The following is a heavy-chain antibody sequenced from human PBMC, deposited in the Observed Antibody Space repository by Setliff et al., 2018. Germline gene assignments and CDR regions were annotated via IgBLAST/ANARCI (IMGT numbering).Heavy chain of an antibody. CDR3: ARDRQYCTSLACLNSYFYYYAMDF. D-gene: IGHD2-8*01. CDR2: IYYSGST. CDR1: GGSISSGSYY. Sequence: KSSETLSLTCTVSGGSISSGSYYWGWIRQPPGKGLEWIGSIYYSGSTYYNPSLKSRVTISVDTSKNQFSLKLTSLTAADTAVYYCARDRQYCTSLACLNSYFYYYAMDFWGQGTTVTVPS. V-gene: IGHV4-39*02. J-gene: IGHJ6*02.